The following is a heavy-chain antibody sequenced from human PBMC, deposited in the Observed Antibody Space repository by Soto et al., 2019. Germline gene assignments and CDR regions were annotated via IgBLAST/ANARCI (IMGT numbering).Heavy chain of an antibody. CDR3: ARNYYGSGSRYGMDV. CDR2: IYTSGST. D-gene: IGHD3-10*01. Sequence: PSETLSLTCTVSGGSISSYYWSWIRQPAGKGLEWIGRIYTSGSTNYNPSLKSRVAMSVDTSKNQFSLKLSSVTAAGTAVYYCARNYYGSGSRYGMDVWGQGTTVTVSS. CDR1: GGSISSYY. J-gene: IGHJ6*02. V-gene: IGHV4-4*07.